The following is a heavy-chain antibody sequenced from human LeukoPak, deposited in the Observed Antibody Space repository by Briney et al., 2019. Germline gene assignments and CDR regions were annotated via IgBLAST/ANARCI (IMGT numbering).Heavy chain of an antibody. Sequence: ASVKVSCKASGYTFTSYGISWVRQAPGQGLEWMGWISAYNGNTNYAQKLQGRVTMTTDTSTSTVYMELRSLRSDDTAVYYCAREILVWFGESPPHYYMDVWGKGTTVTISS. CDR1: GYTFTSYG. J-gene: IGHJ6*03. V-gene: IGHV1-18*01. D-gene: IGHD3-10*01. CDR3: AREILVWFGESPPHYYMDV. CDR2: ISAYNGNT.